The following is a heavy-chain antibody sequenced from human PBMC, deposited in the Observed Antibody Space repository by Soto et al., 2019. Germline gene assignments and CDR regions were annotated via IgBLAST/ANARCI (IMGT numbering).Heavy chain of an antibody. CDR2: IDSGGRTT. J-gene: IGHJ4*02. CDR1: GFTFSSDW. Sequence: HPGGSLRLSCAASGFTFSSDWMHWFRQAPGKGLMWVSRIDSGGRTTTYADSVKGRFTISRDNTKNTLYLQMNGLRAEDTALYYCARWFTYGNFDYFDYWGQGTQVTVSS. CDR3: ARWFTYGNFDYFDY. D-gene: IGHD3-10*01. V-gene: IGHV3-74*01.